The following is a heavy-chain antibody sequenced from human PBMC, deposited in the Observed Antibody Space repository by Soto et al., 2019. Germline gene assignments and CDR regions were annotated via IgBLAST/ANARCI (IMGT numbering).Heavy chain of an antibody. D-gene: IGHD4-17*01. J-gene: IGHJ4*02. CDR3: ARDLSPSTVTTLDY. Sequence: GGSLRLSCAASGFTFSTYAMHWVRQAPGKGLEYVSAISSNGGSTYHANSVKGRFTISRDNSKNTLYLQMGSLRAEDMAVYYCARDLSPSTVTTLDYWGQGTLVTVSS. CDR2: ISSNGGST. V-gene: IGHV3-64*01. CDR1: GFTFSTYA.